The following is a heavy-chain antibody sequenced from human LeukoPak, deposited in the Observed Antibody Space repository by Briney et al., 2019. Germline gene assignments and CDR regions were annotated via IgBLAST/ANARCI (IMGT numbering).Heavy chain of an antibody. V-gene: IGHV1-2*04. Sequence: GASVKVSCKASGYTFTDSYMHWVRQAPGQGLEWMGWINPNSGGTNYAQKFQGWVTMTRDTSISTAYMELSRLRSDGTAVYYCARHDPYYYYGMDVWGQGTTVTVSS. CDR1: GYTFTDSY. CDR3: ARHDPYYYYGMDV. J-gene: IGHJ6*02. CDR2: INPNSGGT.